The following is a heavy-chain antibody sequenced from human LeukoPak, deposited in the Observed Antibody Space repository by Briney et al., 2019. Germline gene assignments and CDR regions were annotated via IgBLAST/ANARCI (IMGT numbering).Heavy chain of an antibody. CDR3: ARQSGTYWGLDY. V-gene: IGHV1-2*02. CDR2: MNVKTGAT. J-gene: IGHJ4*02. CDR1: GYTFTSNA. Sequence: ASVKVSCKASGYTFTSNAMNWVRQAPGHGLEWLGWMNVKTGATSSAQRFPGRFTMTRDTSIGTASMEFSSLTSDDTAVYYCARQSGTYWGLDYWGQGTLVTISS. D-gene: IGHD1-26*01.